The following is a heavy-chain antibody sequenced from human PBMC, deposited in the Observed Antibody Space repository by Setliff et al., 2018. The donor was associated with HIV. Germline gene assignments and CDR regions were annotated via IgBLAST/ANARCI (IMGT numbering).Heavy chain of an antibody. Sequence: GALRLSCAASGFTFSDYYMSWIRQAPGKGLEWISYISRGGRTKYYADSVKGRFTISRDNAKNSLYLQMNSLGAEDTALYYCAKDLVYYDSSGDLDYWGQGTLVTVSS. V-gene: IGHV3-11*01. D-gene: IGHD3-22*01. J-gene: IGHJ4*02. CDR2: ISRGGRTK. CDR3: AKDLVYYDSSGDLDY. CDR1: GFTFSDYY.